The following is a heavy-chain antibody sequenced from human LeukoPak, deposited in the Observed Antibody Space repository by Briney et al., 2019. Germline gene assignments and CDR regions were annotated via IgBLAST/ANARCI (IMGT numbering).Heavy chain of an antibody. CDR3: ARGYGGLTIDY. CDR1: GYTFTSSG. D-gene: IGHD4-23*01. J-gene: IGHJ4*02. V-gene: IGHV1-18*01. Sequence: ASVTVSCKASGYTFTSSGISWVRQAPGQGLEWMGWISAYNGHTNYAQKLQGRVTMATDTSTSTAYMELRSLRSDDTAVYYCARGYGGLTIDYWGQGTLLTVSS. CDR2: ISAYNGHT.